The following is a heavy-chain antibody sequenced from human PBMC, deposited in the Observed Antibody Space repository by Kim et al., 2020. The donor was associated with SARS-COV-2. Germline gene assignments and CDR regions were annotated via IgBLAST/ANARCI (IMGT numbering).Heavy chain of an antibody. CDR2: INQSGNI. CDR1: GGSLSDYY. D-gene: IGHD1-26*01. V-gene: IGHV4-34*01. Sequence: SETLSLTCAVYGGSLSDYYWTWIRQSPGKGLEWIAEINQSGNIYYNPSLKRRVTLSVDTSKNQFSLRLRSVTAADTAVYYCARGRSVKWVGAPGHFWGQGTLVTVSS. CDR3: ARGRSVKWVGAPGHF. J-gene: IGHJ4*02.